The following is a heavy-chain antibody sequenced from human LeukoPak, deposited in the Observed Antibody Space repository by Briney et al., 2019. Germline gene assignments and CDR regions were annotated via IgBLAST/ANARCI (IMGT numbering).Heavy chain of an antibody. CDR1: GFTFSNYN. CDR2: ISSSSIYI. Sequence: GGSLRLSCAASGFTFSNYNMNWVRQAPGKGLEWVSSISSSSIYISYADSVKGRFTISRDNSKNTLYLQMNSLRAEDTAVYYCARDGGGTFDYWGQGTLVTVSS. D-gene: IGHD2-15*01. CDR3: ARDGGGTFDY. V-gene: IGHV3-21*01. J-gene: IGHJ4*02.